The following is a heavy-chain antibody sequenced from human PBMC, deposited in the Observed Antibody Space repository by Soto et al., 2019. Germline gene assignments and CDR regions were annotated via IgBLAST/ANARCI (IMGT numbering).Heavy chain of an antibody. CDR3: AKDSPLYSSSSYYYYGMDV. D-gene: IGHD6-6*01. J-gene: IGHJ6*02. Sequence: GGSLRLSCAASGFTFSTYAMSWVRQAPGKGLEWVSAISGTGGSTYYADSVKGRFTISRDNSKNTLYLQMSSLRAEDTAVYYCAKDSPLYSSSSYYYYGMDVWGQGTTVTVSS. CDR2: ISGTGGST. CDR1: GFTFSTYA. V-gene: IGHV3-23*01.